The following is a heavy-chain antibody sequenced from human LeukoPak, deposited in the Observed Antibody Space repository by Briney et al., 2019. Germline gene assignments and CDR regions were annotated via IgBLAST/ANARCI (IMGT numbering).Heavy chain of an antibody. CDR3: ARGVEPLAANTLAY. J-gene: IGHJ4*02. CDR1: GFNFNNFA. Sequence: GGSLRLSCAASGFNFNNFAMSWVRQAPGKGPEWLSAMTGPADTTYYAESVKGRFTISRDYSKSMVYLQMNSLSPDDTAVYYCARGVEPLAANTLAYWGQGTLVTVSS. D-gene: IGHD1-14*01. V-gene: IGHV3-23*01. CDR2: MTGPADTT.